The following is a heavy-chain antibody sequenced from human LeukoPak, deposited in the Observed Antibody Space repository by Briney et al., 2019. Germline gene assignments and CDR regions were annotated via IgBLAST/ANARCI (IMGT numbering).Heavy chain of an antibody. CDR3: ARANTHDSNYYYGMDV. J-gene: IGHJ6*02. CDR1: GFTFSSYG. V-gene: IGHV3-33*01. CDR2: IWYDGSNK. D-gene: IGHD3-3*01. Sequence: GGSLRLSCAASGFTFSSYGVHWVRQAPGKGLEWVAVIWYDGSNKYYADSVKGRFTISRDNSKNTLYLQMNSLRAEDTAVYYCARANTHDSNYYYGMDVWGQGTTVTVSS.